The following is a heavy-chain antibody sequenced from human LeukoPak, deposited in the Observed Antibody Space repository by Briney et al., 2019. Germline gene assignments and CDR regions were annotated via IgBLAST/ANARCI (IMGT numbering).Heavy chain of an antibody. CDR3: ARGRHLYSRSWFKTPRQFDY. J-gene: IGHJ4*02. Sequence: SETLSLTCAVYGGSFSGYYWSWIRQPPGKGLEWIGEINHSGSNNYNPYLKSRVTISVDTSKNQFSLKLSSVTAADTAVYYCARGRHLYSRSWFKTPRQFDYWGQGTLVTVSS. CDR1: GGSFSGYY. V-gene: IGHV4-34*01. D-gene: IGHD6-13*01. CDR2: INHSGSN.